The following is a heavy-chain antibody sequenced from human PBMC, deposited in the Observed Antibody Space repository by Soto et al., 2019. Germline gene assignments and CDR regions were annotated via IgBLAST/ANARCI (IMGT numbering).Heavy chain of an antibody. CDR2: IWHDGTNK. Sequence: QEQLVESGGGVVQPGRSLRLSCAASGFTFSDYAMHWVRQAPGKGLEWVAVIWHDGTNKYYADSVKGRFTISRDNSKNTLYLQRNSLRAEDTAVYYCARPALLVSTFDYWGQGTVLTVSS. V-gene: IGHV3-33*01. J-gene: IGHJ4*02. D-gene: IGHD5-12*01. CDR1: GFTFSDYA. CDR3: ARPALLVSTFDY.